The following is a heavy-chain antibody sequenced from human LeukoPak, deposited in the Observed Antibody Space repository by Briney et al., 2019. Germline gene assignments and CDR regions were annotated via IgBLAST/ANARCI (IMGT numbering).Heavy chain of an antibody. D-gene: IGHD2-15*01. CDR2: IIPIFGTA. CDR3: ARCTLFKDEGWLNY. V-gene: IGHV1-69*13. Sequence: SVKVSCKASGYTFTSYGISWVRQAPGQGLEWMGGIIPIFGTANYAQKFQGRVTITADESTSTAYMELSSLRSEDTAVYYCARCTLFKDEGWLNYWGQGTLVTVSS. CDR1: GYTFTSYG. J-gene: IGHJ4*02.